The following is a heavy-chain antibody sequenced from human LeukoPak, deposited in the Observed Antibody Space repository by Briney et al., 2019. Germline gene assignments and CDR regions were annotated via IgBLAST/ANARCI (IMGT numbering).Heavy chain of an antibody. Sequence: PSETLSLTCTVSGGSISSSSYYWGWIRQPPGKGLEWIVSIYSSGSTYYNPSLRSRVTISVDTSKNQFSLKLSSVTAADTAVYYCARSGSGYLRYYFDYWGQGTLVTVSS. D-gene: IGHD5-12*01. CDR2: IYSSGST. J-gene: IGHJ4*02. V-gene: IGHV4-39*07. CDR3: ARSGSGYLRYYFDY. CDR1: GGSISSSSYY.